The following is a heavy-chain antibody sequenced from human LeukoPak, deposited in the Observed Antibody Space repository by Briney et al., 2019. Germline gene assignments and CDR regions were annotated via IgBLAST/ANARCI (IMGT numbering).Heavy chain of an antibody. D-gene: IGHD5-24*01. CDR1: GITFSSYS. V-gene: IGHV3-48*01. CDR3: AREERDTISRFDP. Sequence: PGGSLRLSCVASGITFSSYSMNWVRQAPGKGLEWVSYISSFSGTINYADSVKGRFTISRDNAKNSLYLQMNSLRAEDTAVYYCAREERDTISRFDPWGQGTLVTVSS. CDR2: ISSFSGTI. J-gene: IGHJ5*02.